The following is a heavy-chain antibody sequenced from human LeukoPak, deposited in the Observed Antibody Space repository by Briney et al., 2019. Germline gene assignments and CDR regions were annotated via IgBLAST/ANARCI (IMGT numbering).Heavy chain of an antibody. CDR2: ISTYNGNT. CDR1: GYTFPTYG. CDR3: ARDRNVKWARLTDEGDAFDI. D-gene: IGHD2-8*01. J-gene: IGHJ3*02. V-gene: IGHV1-18*01. Sequence: GASVKVSCKASGYTFPTYGITWVRQAPGQGLEWMGWISTYNGNTNYVQNLQGRVTMTTDTSTSTAYMDLRSLRSDDTAVYYCARDRNVKWARLTDEGDAFDIWGQGTMVTVSS.